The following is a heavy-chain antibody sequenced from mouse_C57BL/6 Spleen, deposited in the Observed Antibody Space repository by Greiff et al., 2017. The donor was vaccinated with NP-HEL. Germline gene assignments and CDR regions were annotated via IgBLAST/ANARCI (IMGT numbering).Heavy chain of an antibody. V-gene: IGHV1-80*01. CDR1: GYAFSSYW. D-gene: IGHD2-2*01. CDR3: AREYYGSNFDY. CDR2: IYPGDGDT. Sequence: QVQLQQSGAELVKPGASVKISCKASGYAFSSYWMNWVKQRPGKGLEWIGQIYPGDGDTNYNGKFKGKATLTADKSSSTAYMQLSSLTSEDSAVYFCAREYYGSNFDYWGQGTTLTVSS. J-gene: IGHJ2*01.